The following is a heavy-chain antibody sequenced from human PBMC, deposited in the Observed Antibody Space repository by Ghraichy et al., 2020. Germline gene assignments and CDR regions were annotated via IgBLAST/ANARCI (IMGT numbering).Heavy chain of an antibody. D-gene: IGHD5-18*01. Sequence: GGSLRLSCAASGFTFSSYSMNWVRPAPGKGLEWVSSISSSSSYIYYADSVKGRFTISRDNAKNSLYLQMNSLRAEDTAVYYCARDLDTAWGGYGMDVWGQGTTVTVSS. V-gene: IGHV3-21*01. J-gene: IGHJ6*02. CDR2: ISSSSSYI. CDR3: ARDLDTAWGGYGMDV. CDR1: GFTFSSYS.